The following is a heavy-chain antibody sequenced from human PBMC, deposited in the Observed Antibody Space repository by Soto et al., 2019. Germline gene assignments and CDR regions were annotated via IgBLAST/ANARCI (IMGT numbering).Heavy chain of an antibody. Sequence: QVQLQESGPGLVKPSETLSLTCTVSGGSISSYYWSWIRQPAGKGLELIGRIHPSGSTNYNPCHRRRVPMSVDLYKSQFSMKLGSVTAADTALYYCAPGYDYVLGSDRPREEYFDYWGQGTLDPDTS. CDR1: GGSISSYY. J-gene: IGHJ4*02. CDR3: APGYDYVLGSDRPREEYFDY. D-gene: IGHD3-16*02. V-gene: IGHV4-4*07. CDR2: IHPSGST.